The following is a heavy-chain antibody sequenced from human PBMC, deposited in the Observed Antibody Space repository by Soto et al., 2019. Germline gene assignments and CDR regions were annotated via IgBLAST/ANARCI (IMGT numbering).Heavy chain of an antibody. CDR1: GYAFTTYG. CDR2: ISAHHGNT. D-gene: IGHD1-1*01. V-gene: IGHV1-18*01. J-gene: IGHJ4*02. Sequence: QVHLVQSGAEVKKPGASVKVSCQGSGYAFTTYGITWVRQAPGQGLEWMGWISAHHGNTNDAQKIQGRVTVTRDTSTSTAYMELRSMRYDDTAVYYCAGGRYGDYWGQGALVTVSS. CDR3: AGGRYGDY.